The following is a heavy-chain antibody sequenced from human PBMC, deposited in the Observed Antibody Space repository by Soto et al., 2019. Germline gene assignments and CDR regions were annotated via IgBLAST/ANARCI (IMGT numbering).Heavy chain of an antibody. CDR3: ERNLRYFGSGSFFRGMDV. D-gene: IGHD3-10*01. CDR1: GDTFGSYA. CDR2: IIPFIRAS. Sequence: QVLLVQSGAEVKKPGSSVKVSCKTSGDTFGSYAISWVRQAPGQGLEWMGGIIPFIRASNYAQKFQGRVTITADESTTTVHMDLSSLRFEDTAVYYCERNLRYFGSGSFFRGMDVWGQGTTVTVSS. J-gene: IGHJ6*02. V-gene: IGHV1-69*01.